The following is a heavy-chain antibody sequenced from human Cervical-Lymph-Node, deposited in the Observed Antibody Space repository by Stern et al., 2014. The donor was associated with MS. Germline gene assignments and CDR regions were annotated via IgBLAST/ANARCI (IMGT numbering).Heavy chain of an antibody. J-gene: IGHJ4*02. Sequence: EVQLVESGAGVKRPGQSLKISCRASGYSFTNYWVAWVRQKHGKGLEWLGIIHPGDSEVRYSPSFQGRVTMSVDRSINTAYLQWSSLQPSDTAMYYCARQLGHSNFLHYWGQGVLVTVSS. V-gene: IGHV5-51*01. D-gene: IGHD4-11*01. CDR3: ARQLGHSNFLHY. CDR2: IHPGDSEV. CDR1: GYSFTNYW.